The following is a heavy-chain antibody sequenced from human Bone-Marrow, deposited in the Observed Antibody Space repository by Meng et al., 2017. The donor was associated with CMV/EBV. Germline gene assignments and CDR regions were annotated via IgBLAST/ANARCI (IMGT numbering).Heavy chain of an antibody. D-gene: IGHD2-2*01. J-gene: IGHJ4*02. CDR1: GFTFSGYA. CDR2: ISGGGGSI. V-gene: IGHV3-23*01. Sequence: GGSLRLSCAASGFTFSGYAISWVRQAPGKGLEWVSAISGGGGSIYYADSVKGRFTISRDNSKSTLYLHMNSLRAEDTAVYYCARGWRSTCSPFDCWDRGTLVTVSS. CDR3: ARGWRSTCSPFDC.